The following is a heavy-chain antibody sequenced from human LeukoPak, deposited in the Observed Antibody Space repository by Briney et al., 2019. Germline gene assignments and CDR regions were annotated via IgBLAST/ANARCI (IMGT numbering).Heavy chain of an antibody. CDR2: IYYSGST. CDR1: GGSISSYY. J-gene: IGHJ5*02. V-gene: IGHV4-59*01. D-gene: IGHD3-16*01. CDR3: ARVIGGWFDP. Sequence: PSETLSLTCTVSGGSISSYYWSWIRQPPGKGLEWIGYIYYSGSTNYNPSLKSRVTISVDTSKNQFSLKLSSATAADTAVYYCARVIGGWFDPWGQGTLVTVSS.